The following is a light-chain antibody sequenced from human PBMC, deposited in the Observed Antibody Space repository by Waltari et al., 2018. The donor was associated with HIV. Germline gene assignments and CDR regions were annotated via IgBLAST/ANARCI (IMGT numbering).Light chain of an antibody. V-gene: IGLV3-1*01. CDR1: NLGEKL. CDR3: QVWDTSAARYV. CDR2: QDK. J-gene: IGLJ1*01. Sequence: SYELTQPTSVSVSPGQTAIITCSGDNLGEKLAPRYQQKPDQSPVLFIFQDKKRPSGIPERFSASNSGNRATLTISGTQALDEADYYCQVWDTSAARYVFGTGTKVTVL.